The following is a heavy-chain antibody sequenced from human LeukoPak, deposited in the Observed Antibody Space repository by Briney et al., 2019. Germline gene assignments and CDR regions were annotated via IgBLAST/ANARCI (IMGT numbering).Heavy chain of an antibody. D-gene: IGHD5-18*01. CDR3: ASGYGDAFDI. J-gene: IGHJ3*02. CDR1: GGSISSYC. Sequence: PSETLSLTCTVSGGSISSYCWSWLRQPAGKGLEWIGRIYTSGSTNYNPSLKSRVIMSVETSKTPFSLKLSSVTAADTAVYYCASGYGDAFDIWGQGTMVTVSS. V-gene: IGHV4-4*07. CDR2: IYTSGST.